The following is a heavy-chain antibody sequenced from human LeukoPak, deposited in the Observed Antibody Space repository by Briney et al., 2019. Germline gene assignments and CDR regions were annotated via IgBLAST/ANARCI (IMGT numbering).Heavy chain of an antibody. D-gene: IGHD3-10*01. Sequence: SVKVSCKASGGTFSSYAISWVRQAPGQGLEWMGGIIPIFGTANYAQKFQGRVTITADKSTSTAYMELSSLRSEDTAVYYCARGANHRGDFWFDPWGQGTQVTVSS. CDR2: IIPIFGTA. CDR3: ARGANHRGDFWFDP. CDR1: GGTFSSYA. J-gene: IGHJ5*02. V-gene: IGHV1-69*06.